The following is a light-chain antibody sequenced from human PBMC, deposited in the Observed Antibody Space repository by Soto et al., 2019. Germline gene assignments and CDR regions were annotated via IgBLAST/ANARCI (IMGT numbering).Light chain of an antibody. CDR2: DAS. Sequence: IVLSQAPRTLSLSPGASATLSCRASQSVGRNYLAWFQHKPDQAPRLLIYDASNRATGVPDRFSGSGSGTDFTLTISSLQSEDFAVYYCQQYGCSPRTFGQGTKVDIK. J-gene: IGKJ1*01. CDR1: QSVGRNY. V-gene: IGKV3-20*01. CDR3: QQYGCSPRT.